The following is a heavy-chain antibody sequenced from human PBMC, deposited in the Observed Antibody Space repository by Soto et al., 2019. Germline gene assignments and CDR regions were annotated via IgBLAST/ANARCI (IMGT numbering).Heavy chain of an antibody. D-gene: IGHD3-3*01. CDR1: GGSISSYY. CDR2: IYTSGST. J-gene: IGHJ4*02. CDR3: ARASRSGSIYEGSFDY. V-gene: IGHV4-4*07. Sequence: SETLSLTCTVSGGSISSYYWSWIRQPAGKGLEWIGRIYTSGSTNYNPSLKSRVTMSVDTSKNQFSLKLSSVTAADTAVYYCARASRSGSIYEGSFDYWGQGTLVTVSS.